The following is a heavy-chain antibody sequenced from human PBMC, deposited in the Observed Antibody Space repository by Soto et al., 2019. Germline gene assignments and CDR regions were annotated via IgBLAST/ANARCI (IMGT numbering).Heavy chain of an antibody. V-gene: IGHV3-23*01. J-gene: IGHJ1*01. CDR1: GFTFRSSD. CDR2: FSATDGDP. Sequence: GGSLRLSCAGSGFTFRSSDMSWVRQTPEKGLEWVSGFSATDGDPYYADPVKGRFTISRDISGNTLYLQMDSLRVEDTAVYYCAKDSDRDYFQHWGQGTQVTVSS. CDR3: AKDSDRDYFQH.